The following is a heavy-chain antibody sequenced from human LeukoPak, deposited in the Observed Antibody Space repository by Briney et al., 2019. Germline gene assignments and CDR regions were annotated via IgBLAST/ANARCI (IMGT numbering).Heavy chain of an antibody. J-gene: IGHJ4*02. D-gene: IGHD2-2*01. CDR2: IRSKAYGGTT. Sequence: PGGSLRLSCTASGFTFGDYAMSWVRQAPGKGLEWVGFIRSKAYGGTTEYAASVKGRFTISRDDSKSIAYLQMNSLKTEDTAVYYCTSLWYCSSTNCSGFDYWGQGTLVTVSS. V-gene: IGHV3-49*04. CDR1: GFTFGDYA. CDR3: TSLWYCSSTNCSGFDY.